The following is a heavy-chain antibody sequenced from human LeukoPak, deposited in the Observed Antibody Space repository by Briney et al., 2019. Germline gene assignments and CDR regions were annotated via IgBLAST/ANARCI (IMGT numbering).Heavy chain of an antibody. CDR2: ISYDGSNK. Sequence: GGSLRLSCAASGFTFSSYGMHWVRQAPGKALEWVAFISYDGSNKYYADSVKGRFTISRDNSKNTLYLQMNSLRAEDTAVYYCAKVGRTTGTTYYYYYYMDVWGKGTTVTISS. CDR3: AKVGRTTGTTYYYYYYMDV. D-gene: IGHD1-1*01. J-gene: IGHJ6*03. V-gene: IGHV3-30*02. CDR1: GFTFSSYG.